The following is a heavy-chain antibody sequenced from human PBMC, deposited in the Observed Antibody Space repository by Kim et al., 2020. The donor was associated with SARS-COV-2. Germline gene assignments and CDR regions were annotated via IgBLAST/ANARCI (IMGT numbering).Heavy chain of an antibody. V-gene: IGHV1-18*01. CDR2: ISAYNGNT. CDR1: GYTFTSYG. D-gene: IGHD5-12*01. J-gene: IGHJ3*02. Sequence: ASVKVSCKASGYTFTSYGISWVRQAPGQGLEWMGWISAYNGNTNYAQKLQGRVTMTTDTSTSTAYMELRSLRSDDTAVYYCARDSPSLERWLQLMDAFDIWGQGTMVTVSS. CDR3: ARDSPSLERWLQLMDAFDI.